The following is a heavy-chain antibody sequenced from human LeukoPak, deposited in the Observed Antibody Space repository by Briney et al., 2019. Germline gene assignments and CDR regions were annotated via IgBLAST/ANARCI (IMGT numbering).Heavy chain of an antibody. J-gene: IGHJ4*02. CDR1: GFTFSSYI. Sequence: PGGSLRLSCAASGFTFSSYIMNWVRQAPGKGLEWVSSISSSSSYIYYADSVKGRFTISRDNAKNSLYLQMNSLRAEDTAVYYCARDFLYSGSYDYWGQGTLVTVSS. CDR2: ISSSSSYI. V-gene: IGHV3-21*01. CDR3: ARDFLYSGSYDY. D-gene: IGHD1-26*01.